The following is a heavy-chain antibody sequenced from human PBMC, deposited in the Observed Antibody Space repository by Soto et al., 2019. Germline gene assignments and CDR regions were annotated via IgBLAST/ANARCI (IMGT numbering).Heavy chain of an antibody. D-gene: IGHD3-16*01. Sequence: GESLKISCKGSGYTFTNYWIGWVRQMPGKGLEWMGIIYVGDSGTRYNPSFQGQVTISADKSISTAYLQWSSLKASDTATYYCARGSGGMGNPFDHWGQGTLVTVSS. J-gene: IGHJ4*02. CDR1: GYTFTNYW. CDR3: ARGSGGMGNPFDH. V-gene: IGHV5-51*01. CDR2: IYVGDSGT.